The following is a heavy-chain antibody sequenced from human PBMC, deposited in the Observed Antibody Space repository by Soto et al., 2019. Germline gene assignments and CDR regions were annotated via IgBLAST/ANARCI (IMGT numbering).Heavy chain of an antibody. CDR1: GGSFSGYY. V-gene: IGHV4-34*01. D-gene: IGHD3-22*01. J-gene: IGHJ4*02. CDR2: INHSGST. CDR3: ARDKYYYDSSGYPRRYFDY. Sequence: SETLALTCAVYGGSFSGYYWSWIRQPPGKGLEWIGEINHSGSTNYNPSLKSRVTISVDTSKNQFSLKLSSVTAADTAVYYCARDKYYYDSSGYPRRYFDYWGQGTLVT.